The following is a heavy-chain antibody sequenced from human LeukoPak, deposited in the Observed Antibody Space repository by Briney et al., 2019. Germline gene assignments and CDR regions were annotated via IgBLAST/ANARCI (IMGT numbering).Heavy chain of an antibody. Sequence: PSETLSLTCTVSGGSISSSRYYWAWIRQTPGKGLEWIGSIHYDGSTYYNPSLESRVTMSVDTSKNQFYLKLSTVTAADTAVYYCARRLTGTVDYWGQGTLVTVS. D-gene: IGHD3-9*01. CDR3: ARRLTGTVDY. V-gene: IGHV4-39*01. J-gene: IGHJ4*02. CDR1: GGSISSSRYY. CDR2: IHYDGST.